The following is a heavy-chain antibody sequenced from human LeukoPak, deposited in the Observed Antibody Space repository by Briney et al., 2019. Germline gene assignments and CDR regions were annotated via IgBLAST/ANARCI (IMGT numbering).Heavy chain of an antibody. D-gene: IGHD5-12*01. CDR2: IYPGDSDT. CDR3: ARQNGVATDPPFFDY. CDR1: GYSFTSYW. J-gene: IGHJ4*02. V-gene: IGHV5-51*01. Sequence: GESLKISCKGSGYSFTSYWIGWVRQMPGKGLEWMGIIYPGDSDTRYSPSFPGQVTISADKSISTAYLQWSSLKASDTAMYYCARQNGVATDPPFFDYWGQGTLVTVSS.